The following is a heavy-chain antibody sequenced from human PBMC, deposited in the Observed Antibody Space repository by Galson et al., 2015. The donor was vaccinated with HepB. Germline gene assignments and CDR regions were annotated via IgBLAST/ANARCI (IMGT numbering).Heavy chain of an antibody. CDR2: ISGNGGKT. D-gene: IGHD3-3*01. CDR1: GFTFSSYA. J-gene: IGHJ5*02. V-gene: IGHV3-23*01. Sequence: SLRLSCAASGFTFSSYALSWVRQAPGRGLEWVSSISGNGGKTYQADSVKGRFTIPRDNSKNTLHLRMKSLRAEDTAVYYCAKDYVGGHDFWSGYDYKDLNWFDPWGQGTLVTVSS. CDR3: AKDYVGGHDFWSGYDYKDLNWFDP.